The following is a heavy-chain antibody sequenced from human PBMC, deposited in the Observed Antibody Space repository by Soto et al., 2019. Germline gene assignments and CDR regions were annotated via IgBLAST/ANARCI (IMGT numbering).Heavy chain of an antibody. CDR3: VRGAAAFDY. CDR2: IHPGNGDT. CDR1: GYTYTNYH. J-gene: IGHJ4*02. V-gene: IGHV1-3*01. Sequence: QVQFVQSGAEVKKPGASVKVSCKASGYTYTNYHIHWVRQAPGQRFEWMGWIHPGNGDTKFSQKFQGRVTITRDTSASTVYMELVSLRAEDTAVYYCVRGAAAFDYGGPGTLVIVSS. D-gene: IGHD2-15*01.